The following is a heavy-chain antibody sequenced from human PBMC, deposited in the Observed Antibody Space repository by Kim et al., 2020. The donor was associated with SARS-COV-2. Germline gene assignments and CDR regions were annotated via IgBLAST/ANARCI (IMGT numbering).Heavy chain of an antibody. Sequence: SETLSLTCAVYGGSFSGYYWSWIRQPPGKGLEWIGEINHSGSTNYNPSLKSRVTISVDTSKNQFSLKLSSVTAADTAVYYCASAGYSRRWYSGHPAFDY. J-gene: IGHJ4*01. CDR2: INHSGST. CDR3: ASAGYSRRWYSGHPAFDY. CDR1: GGSFSGYY. D-gene: IGHD6-13*01. V-gene: IGHV4-34*01.